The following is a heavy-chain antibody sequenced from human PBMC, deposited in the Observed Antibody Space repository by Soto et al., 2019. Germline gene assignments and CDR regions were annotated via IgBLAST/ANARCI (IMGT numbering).Heavy chain of an antibody. J-gene: IGHJ4*02. CDR1: GGSFSGYY. D-gene: IGHD3-16*01. CDR2: INHSGST. CDR3: ARPYGGNFDY. Sequence: SETLSLTCAVYGGSFSGYYWSWIRQPPGKGLEWIGEINHSGSTNYNPSLKSRVTISVDTSKNQFSLKLSSVTAADTAVYYCARPYGGNFDYWGQGTLVTVSS. V-gene: IGHV4-34*01.